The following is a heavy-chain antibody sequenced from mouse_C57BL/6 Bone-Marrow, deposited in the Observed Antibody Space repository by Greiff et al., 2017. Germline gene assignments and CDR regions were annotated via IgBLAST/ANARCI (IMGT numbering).Heavy chain of an antibody. J-gene: IGHJ3*01. V-gene: IGHV1-4*01. Sequence: QVQLQQSGAELARPGASVKMSCKASGYTFTSYTMHWVKQRPGRGLEWIGYFNPSSGYTKYNQKFKDKATLTADKSSSTAYMPLSSLTSEDSAVYYCAKNYYGSRFAYWGQGTLVTVSA. CDR3: AKNYYGSRFAY. D-gene: IGHD1-1*01. CDR2: FNPSSGYT. CDR1: GYTFTSYT.